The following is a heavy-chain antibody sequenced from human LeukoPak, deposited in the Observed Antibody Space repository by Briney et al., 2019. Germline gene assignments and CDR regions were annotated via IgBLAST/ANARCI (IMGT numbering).Heavy chain of an antibody. CDR1: GFTFSSYA. J-gene: IGHJ4*02. CDR3: AKGGPGYFDWLLYTRLFDY. Sequence: PGGSLRLSCAASGFTFSSYAMSWVRQAPGKGLEWVSAISGSGGSTYYADSVKGRFTISRDNSKNTLYLQMNSLRAEDTAVYYCAKGGPGYFDWLLYTRLFDYWGQGTLVTVSS. D-gene: IGHD3-9*01. V-gene: IGHV3-23*01. CDR2: ISGSGGST.